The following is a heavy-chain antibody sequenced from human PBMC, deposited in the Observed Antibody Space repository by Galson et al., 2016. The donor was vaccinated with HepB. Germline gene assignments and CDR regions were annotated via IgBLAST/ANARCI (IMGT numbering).Heavy chain of an antibody. Sequence: SVKVSCKVSGHTLSELPIHWVRQTPGRGLEWMASFDPEDGESVYAQRFQGRVTMTEDTSTDTAYMELSSLRSEDTAVYYCATAYCGGDCFAGWTFDYWGQGTQVTVSS. J-gene: IGHJ4*02. D-gene: IGHD2-21*02. CDR2: FDPEDGES. CDR1: GHTLSELP. CDR3: ATAYCGGDCFAGWTFDY. V-gene: IGHV1-24*01.